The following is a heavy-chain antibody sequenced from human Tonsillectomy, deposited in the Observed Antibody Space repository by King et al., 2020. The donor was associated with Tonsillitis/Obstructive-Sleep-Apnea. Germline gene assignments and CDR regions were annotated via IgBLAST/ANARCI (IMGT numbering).Heavy chain of an antibody. D-gene: IGHD4-23*01. CDR1: GGSISSGGYY. CDR2: IYYSGST. V-gene: IGHV4-31*03. CDR3: ARGGGNGGNLDFDY. J-gene: IGHJ4*02. Sequence: QLQESGPGLVKPSQTLSLTCTVSGGSISSGGYYWSWIRQHPGKGLEWIGYIYYSGSTYYNPSLKSRVTISVDTSKNKFYLKLSSVTAADTAVYYWARGGGNGGNLDFDYWGQGTLVTVSS.